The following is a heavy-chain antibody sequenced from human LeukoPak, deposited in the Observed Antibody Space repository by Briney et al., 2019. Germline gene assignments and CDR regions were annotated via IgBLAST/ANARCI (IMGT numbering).Heavy chain of an antibody. CDR2: INPDNGGT. Sequence: ASVKVSCKASGYTFTGYYMHWVPQAPGQGLEWMRGINPDNGGTNYAQKFQGRVTMTRDMSISTAYMELSRLRSDDTAVYYCARDPSNSGYDYLYYFDYWGQGTLVTVSS. V-gene: IGHV1-2*02. CDR1: GYTFTGYY. D-gene: IGHD5-12*01. CDR3: ARDPSNSGYDYLYYFDY. J-gene: IGHJ4*02.